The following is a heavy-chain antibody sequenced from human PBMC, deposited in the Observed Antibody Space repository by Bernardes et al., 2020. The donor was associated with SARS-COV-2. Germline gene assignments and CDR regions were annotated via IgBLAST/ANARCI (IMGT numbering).Heavy chain of an antibody. CDR2: IYYSGST. V-gene: IGHV4-39*01. CDR3: ARTYGSGSYYWDYYYGMDV. CDR1: GGSISSSSYY. Sequence: SETLSLTCTVSGGSISSSSYYWGWIRQPPGKGLEWIGSIYYSGSTYYNPSLKSRVTISVDTSKNQFSLKLSSVTAADTAVYYCARTYGSGSYYWDYYYGMDVWGQGTTVTVSS. D-gene: IGHD3-10*01. J-gene: IGHJ6*02.